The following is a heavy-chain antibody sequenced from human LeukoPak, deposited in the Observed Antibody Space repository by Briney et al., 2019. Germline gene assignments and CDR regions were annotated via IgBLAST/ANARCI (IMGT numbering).Heavy chain of an antibody. D-gene: IGHD2-15*01. CDR2: MNPNSGNT. CDR3: ARDRGSGPIGVDAFDI. CDR1: GYTFTSYD. Sequence: ASVKVSCKASGYTFTSYDINWVRQATGQGLEWMGWMNPNSGNTGYAQKFQGRVTMTRNTSISTAYMELSSLRSEDTAMYYCARDRGSGPIGVDAFDIWGQGTMVTVSS. J-gene: IGHJ3*02. V-gene: IGHV1-8*01.